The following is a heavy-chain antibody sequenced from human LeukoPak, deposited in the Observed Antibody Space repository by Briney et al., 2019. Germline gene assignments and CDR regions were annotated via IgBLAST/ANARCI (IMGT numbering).Heavy chain of an antibody. CDR1: GGSFSGYY. D-gene: IGHD2-2*01. CDR2: INHSGST. V-gene: IGHV4-34*01. Sequence: SETLSLTSAVYGGSFSGYYWSWIRQPPGKGLEWIGEINHSGSTNYNPSLKSRVTISVDTSKNQFSLKLSSVTAADTAVYYCARGLRLGYCSSTSCRYYMDVWGKGTTVTVSS. CDR3: ARGLRLGYCSSTSCRYYMDV. J-gene: IGHJ6*03.